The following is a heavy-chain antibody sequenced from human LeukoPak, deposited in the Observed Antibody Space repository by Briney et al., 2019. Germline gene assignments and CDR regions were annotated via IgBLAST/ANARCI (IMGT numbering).Heavy chain of an antibody. CDR2: IRHDGSNK. CDR3: ARDRTTVTTRSRYFDY. V-gene: IGHV3-30*02. Sequence: GGSLRLSCTVSGFTVSSNSMSWVRQAPGKGLEWVAFIRHDGSNKYYADSVKGRFTISRDNAKNSLYLQMNSLRAEDTAVYYCARDRTTVTTRSRYFDYWGQGTLVTVSS. D-gene: IGHD4-17*01. J-gene: IGHJ4*02. CDR1: GFTVSSNS.